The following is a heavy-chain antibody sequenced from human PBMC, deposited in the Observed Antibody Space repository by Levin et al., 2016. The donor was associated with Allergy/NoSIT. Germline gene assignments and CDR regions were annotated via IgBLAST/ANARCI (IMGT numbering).Heavy chain of an antibody. Sequence: GGSLRLSCAASGFTFSNYGMHWVRQAPGQGLQWLANIRYDGTYKHYADSLEGRFAISRDDSKNTLHLQMDSLRVDDTAVYYCASRQGAAAAEAFDVWGQGTLVTVSS. J-gene: IGHJ3*01. CDR2: IRYDGTYK. CDR3: ASRQGAAAAEAFDV. D-gene: IGHD6-25*01. CDR1: GFTFSNYG. V-gene: IGHV3-30*02.